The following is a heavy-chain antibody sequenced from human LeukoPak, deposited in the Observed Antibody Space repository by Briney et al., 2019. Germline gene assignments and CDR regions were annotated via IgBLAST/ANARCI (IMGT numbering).Heavy chain of an antibody. CDR3: ARVVSSSWADNTDY. CDR2: ISYDGSNK. V-gene: IGHV3-30*03. Sequence: GGSLRLSCAASGFTFSSYGMHWVRQAPGKGLEWVAVISYDGSNKYYADSVKGRFTISRDNSKNTLYLQMNSLRAEDTAVYYCARVVSSSWADNTDYWGQGTLVTVSS. J-gene: IGHJ4*02. CDR1: GFTFSSYG. D-gene: IGHD6-13*01.